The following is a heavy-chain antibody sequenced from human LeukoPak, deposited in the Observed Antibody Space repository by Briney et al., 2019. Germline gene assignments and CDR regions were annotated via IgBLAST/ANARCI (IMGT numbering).Heavy chain of an antibody. Sequence: GGSLRLSCAASGFTFSSYGMHWVRQAPGKGLEWVAFIRYDGSNKYYADSVKGRFTISRDNSKNTLYLQMNSLRAEDTAVYYCAKDRYRGNYYYYYMDVWGKGTTVTISS. CDR1: GFTFSSYG. CDR3: AKDRYRGNYYYYYMDV. D-gene: IGHD2-2*02. V-gene: IGHV3-30*02. CDR2: IRYDGSNK. J-gene: IGHJ6*03.